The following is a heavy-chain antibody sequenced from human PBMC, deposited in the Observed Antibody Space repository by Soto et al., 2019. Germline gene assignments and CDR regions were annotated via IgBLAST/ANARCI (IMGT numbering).Heavy chain of an antibody. CDR1: GGSISRYY. Sequence: QVRLPASGPGQVKPSETLSLTCTVSGGSISRYYWSWIRQSPGKGLEWIGYINHNGNTNYNPSLKTPVTVPVDTSTDQFSLNLVSVTAADTVVYCCARGGSGDITVAGAFDIWGQGILVTVSS. J-gene: IGHJ3*02. CDR3: ARGGSGDITVAGAFDI. V-gene: IGHV4-59*01. D-gene: IGHD6-19*01. CDR2: INHNGNT.